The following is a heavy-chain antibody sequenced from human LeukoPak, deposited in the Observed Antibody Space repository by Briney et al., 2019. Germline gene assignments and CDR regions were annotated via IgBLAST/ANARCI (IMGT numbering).Heavy chain of an antibody. CDR2: ISSASNTI. Sequence: GGSLRLSCAASGFTFSDYSMNWVRQAPGKGLEWVSYISSASNTIYYADSVQGRFSISRDNSKNSLFLQMNNLTTEDTATYYCVKGGRWLQFFEDWGQGTLVTVSS. J-gene: IGHJ4*02. CDR3: VKGGRWLQFFED. CDR1: GFTFSDYS. D-gene: IGHD5-24*01. V-gene: IGHV3-48*04.